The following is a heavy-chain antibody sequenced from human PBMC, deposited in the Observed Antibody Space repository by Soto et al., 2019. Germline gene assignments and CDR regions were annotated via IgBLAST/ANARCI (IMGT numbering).Heavy chain of an antibody. V-gene: IGHV4-4*07. CDR2: IYTSGST. Sequence: PSETLSLTCTVSGGSISSYYWSWIRQPAGKGLEWIGRIYTSGSTNYNPSLKSRVTMSVDTSKNQFSLKLSSVTAADTAVYYCARDQVSTDELWTDAFDVWGQGTMVTVSS. CDR1: GGSISSYY. CDR3: ARDQVSTDELWTDAFDV. J-gene: IGHJ3*01. D-gene: IGHD3-16*01.